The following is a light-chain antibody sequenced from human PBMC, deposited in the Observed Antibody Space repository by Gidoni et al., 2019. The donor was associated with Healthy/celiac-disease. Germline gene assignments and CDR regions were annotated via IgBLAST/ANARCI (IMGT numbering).Light chain of an antibody. CDR1: QSVSSSY. CDR3: QQYGSSPRT. CDR2: GAS. V-gene: IGKV3-20*01. Sequence: EIVFTQPPGTLPLSPGERATLSCRASQSVSSSYLAWYQQKPGQAPRLLIYGASSRATGIPDRFSGSGSGTDFTLTISRLEPEDFAVYYCQQYGSSPRTFDQGTKVEIK. J-gene: IGKJ1*01.